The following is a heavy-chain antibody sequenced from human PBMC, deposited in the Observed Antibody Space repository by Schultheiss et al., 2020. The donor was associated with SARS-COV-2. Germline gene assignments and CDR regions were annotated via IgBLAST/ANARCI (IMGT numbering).Heavy chain of an antibody. CDR3: ARGRGVGVVVVPAAMSLRYGLDV. J-gene: IGHJ6*02. Sequence: SQTLSLTCTVSGGSISSYYWNWIRQPPGKGLEWIGEINHSGSTYYSPSLKSRVTISVDTSKNQFSLKLSSVTAADTAVYSCARGRGVGVVVVPAAMSLRYGLDVWGQGTTVTVSS. CDR1: GGSISSYY. D-gene: IGHD2-2*01. V-gene: IGHV4-34*01. CDR2: INHSGST.